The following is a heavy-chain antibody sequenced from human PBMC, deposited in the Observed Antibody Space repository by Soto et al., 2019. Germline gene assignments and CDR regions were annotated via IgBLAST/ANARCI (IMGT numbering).Heavy chain of an antibody. Sequence: GGSLRLSCAASGFTFSSYAMSWVRQAPGKGLEWVSAISGSGGSTYYADSVKGRFTISRDNSKNTLYLQMNSLRAEDTAVYYCAKETITMVRGVILGAFDIWGQGTMVTVSS. CDR1: GFTFSSYA. CDR3: AKETITMVRGVILGAFDI. V-gene: IGHV3-23*01. J-gene: IGHJ3*02. D-gene: IGHD3-10*01. CDR2: ISGSGGST.